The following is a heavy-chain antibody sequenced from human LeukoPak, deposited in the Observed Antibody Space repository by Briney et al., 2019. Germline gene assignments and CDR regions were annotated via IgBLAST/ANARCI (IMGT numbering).Heavy chain of an antibody. CDR1: GYTFSNYA. J-gene: IGHJ2*01. D-gene: IGHD3/OR15-3a*01. CDR2: INTITGNP. V-gene: IGHV7-4-1*02. Sequence: RASVTVSCKASGYTFSNYAMNWVRQAPGQGLEWMGWINTITGNPTYAQGFTGRFVFSLDPSVSTAYLQISSLKAEDTAVYYCAREVIGHWYFDIWGRGTLVTVSS. CDR3: AREVIGHWYFDI.